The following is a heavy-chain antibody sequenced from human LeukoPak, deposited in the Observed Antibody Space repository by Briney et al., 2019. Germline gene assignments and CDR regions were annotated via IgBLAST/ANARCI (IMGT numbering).Heavy chain of an antibody. J-gene: IGHJ4*02. CDR2: IYINGGT. CDR1: GDSISSGSYY. Sequence: PSQTPSLTCTVSGDSISSGSYYWSWIRQPAGKGLEWIGRIYINGGTNYNPSLKSRVTISVDTSRNQFSLKLSSVTAADTAVYYCARDGNDYGDYWGQGTLVTVSS. D-gene: IGHD1-1*01. V-gene: IGHV4-61*02. CDR3: ARDGNDYGDY.